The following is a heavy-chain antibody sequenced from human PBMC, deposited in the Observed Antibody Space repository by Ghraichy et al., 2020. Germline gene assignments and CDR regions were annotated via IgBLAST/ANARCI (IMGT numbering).Heavy chain of an antibody. V-gene: IGHV3-23*01. CDR1: GLTFSTYA. Sequence: GGSLRLSCAASGLTFSTYAMSWVRQAPGKGLEWVSALRGSGDSTYYADSVKGRFTISRDNSKNTLYLQMNSLSVEDTAVYFCAKGRSTTNHYDYWGQGTLVTVSS. CDR2: LRGSGDST. D-gene: IGHD2/OR15-2a*01. CDR3: AKGRSTTNHYDY. J-gene: IGHJ4*02.